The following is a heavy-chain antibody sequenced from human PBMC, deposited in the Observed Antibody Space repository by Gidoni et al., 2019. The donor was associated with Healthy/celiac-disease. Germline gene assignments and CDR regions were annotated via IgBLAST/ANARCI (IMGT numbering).Heavy chain of an antibody. Sequence: LQLQESGPGLVKPPETPSLTCTVADGSISSSSYYWGWIRQPPGKGLEWSGSIYYRGSTSYNPALKSRVTISVDTSKNQFSLKLSSVTAADTAVYYCARDKFGITMVRGSYGMDVWGQGTTVTVSS. CDR1: DGSISSSSYY. D-gene: IGHD3-10*01. J-gene: IGHJ6*02. CDR2: IYYRGST. V-gene: IGHV4-39*07. CDR3: ARDKFGITMVRGSYGMDV.